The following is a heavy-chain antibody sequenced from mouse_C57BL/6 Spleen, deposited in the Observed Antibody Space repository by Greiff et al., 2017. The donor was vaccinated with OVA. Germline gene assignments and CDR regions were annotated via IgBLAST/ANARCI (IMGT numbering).Heavy chain of an antibody. CDR2: IDPSDSET. CDR1: GYTFTSYW. D-gene: IGHD2-5*01. V-gene: IGHV1-52*01. CDR3: DRRDSNLFAY. J-gene: IGHJ3*01. Sequence: QVQLQQPGAELVRPGSSVKLSCKASGYTFTSYWMHWVKQRPIQGLEWIGNIDPSDSETHYNQKFQDKATLTVDKSSSTAYMQLSSLTSEDSAVYYWDRRDSNLFAYWGQGTLVTVSA.